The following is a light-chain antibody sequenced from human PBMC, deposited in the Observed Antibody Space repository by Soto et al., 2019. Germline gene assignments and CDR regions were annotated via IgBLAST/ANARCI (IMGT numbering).Light chain of an antibody. V-gene: IGLV2-8*01. J-gene: IGLJ1*01. CDR1: SSDVGDYNH. CDR2: EVS. Sequence: QSALTQPPSASGSPGQSVTISCTGTSSDVGDYNHVSWYQQHPGKAPKLMIYEVSNRPSGVPDRFSGSKSGNTASLTVSGLQAEDEADYYCSPYAGSNSLYVFGTGTQVTVL. CDR3: SPYAGSNSLYV.